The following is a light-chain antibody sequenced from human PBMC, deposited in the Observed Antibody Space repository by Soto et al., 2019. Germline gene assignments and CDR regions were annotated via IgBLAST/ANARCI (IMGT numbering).Light chain of an antibody. J-gene: IGKJ1*01. CDR3: QQYTNTNNPWV. CDR1: QGISSY. CDR2: AAS. Sequence: DIQLTQSPSFLSASVGDRVTITCRASQGISSYLAWYQQKPGKAPKLLIYAASTLQSGVASRFSGSGSGTEFTLIISGLQPDDSATYYCQQYTNTNNPWVFGQGTKV. V-gene: IGKV1-9*01.